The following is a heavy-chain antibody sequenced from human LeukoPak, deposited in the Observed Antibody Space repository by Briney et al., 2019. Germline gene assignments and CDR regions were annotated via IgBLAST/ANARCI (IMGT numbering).Heavy chain of an antibody. V-gene: IGHV4-59*01. CDR2: IYYSGST. D-gene: IGHD2-21*01. J-gene: IGHJ6*02. CDR1: GCSISSYY. CDR3: AREHIDGMDV. Sequence: SETLSLTCTVSGCSISSYYWSWIRQPPGKGLEWIGYIYYSGSTNYNPSLKSRVTISVDTSKNQFSLKLSSVTAADTAVYYCAREHIDGMDVWGQGTTVTVSS.